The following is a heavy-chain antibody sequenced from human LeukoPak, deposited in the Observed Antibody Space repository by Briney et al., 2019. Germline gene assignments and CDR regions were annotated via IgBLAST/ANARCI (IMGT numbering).Heavy chain of an antibody. Sequence: GGSLRLSCAASGFTFSNYAMSWVRQAPGKGLEWVSAISGSGGSTYYADSVKGRFTISRDNSKNTLYLRMNSLRAEDTAVYYCAKIAVRGVIINYFDYWGQGTLVTVSS. CDR1: GFTFSNYA. J-gene: IGHJ4*02. CDR3: AKIAVRGVIINYFDY. V-gene: IGHV3-23*01. CDR2: ISGSGGST. D-gene: IGHD3-10*01.